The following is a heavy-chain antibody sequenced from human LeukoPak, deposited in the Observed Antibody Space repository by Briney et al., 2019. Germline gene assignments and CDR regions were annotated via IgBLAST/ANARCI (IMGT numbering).Heavy chain of an antibody. CDR3: ARDAPGQSYFDY. V-gene: IGHV6-1*01. Sequence: SQTLSLTCAISGDSVSSNSGVWNWLRQSPSRGLEWLGRTYYRSKWFYDYAESVKGRIIVNPDTSKNQFSLHLNSMTPDDTAVYYCARDAPGQSYFDYWGRGSLVTVSS. CDR2: TYYRSKWFY. J-gene: IGHJ4*02. CDR1: GDSVSSNSGV.